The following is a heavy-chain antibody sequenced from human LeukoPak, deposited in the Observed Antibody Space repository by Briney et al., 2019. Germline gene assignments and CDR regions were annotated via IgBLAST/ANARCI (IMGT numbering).Heavy chain of an antibody. V-gene: IGHV1-8*01. Sequence: ASVKVSCKASGYTFTSYDINWVRQATGQGLGWMGWMNPNSGNTGYAQKFQGRVTMTRNTSISTAYMELSSLRSEDTAVYYCARVPTYKYSNRRRYWFDPWGQGTLVTVSS. CDR2: MNPNSGNT. J-gene: IGHJ5*02. CDR1: GYTFTSYD. CDR3: ARVPTYKYSNRRRYWFDP. D-gene: IGHD4-11*01.